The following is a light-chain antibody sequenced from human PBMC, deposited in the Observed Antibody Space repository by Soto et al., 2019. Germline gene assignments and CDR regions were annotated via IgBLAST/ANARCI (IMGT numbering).Light chain of an antibody. CDR2: EVS. Sequence: QSVLTQPASVSGSPGQSITISCTGTSGDVGGYKYVSWYQQHPGKAPKLMIYEVSNRPSGVSNRFSGSKSGNTASLTISGLQAEDEADYHCSSYTGSSPYVFGTGTKVTVL. CDR1: SGDVGGYKY. J-gene: IGLJ1*01. CDR3: SSYTGSSPYV. V-gene: IGLV2-14*01.